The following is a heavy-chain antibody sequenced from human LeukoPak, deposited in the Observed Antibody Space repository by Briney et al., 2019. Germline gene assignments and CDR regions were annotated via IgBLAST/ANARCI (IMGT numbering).Heavy chain of an antibody. V-gene: IGHV3-30-3*01. CDR3: ARDAYCSSTSCYLDV. D-gene: IGHD2-2*01. CDR1: GFIFSRDS. Sequence: PGGSLRLSCAASGFIFSRDSMNWVRQAPGKGLEWVAVVSYDGSEKYYADSVKGRLTISRDKSKNTVSLQMNSLRAEDTAVYYCARDAYCSSTSCYLDVWGKGTTVTVSS. J-gene: IGHJ6*03. CDR2: VSYDGSEK.